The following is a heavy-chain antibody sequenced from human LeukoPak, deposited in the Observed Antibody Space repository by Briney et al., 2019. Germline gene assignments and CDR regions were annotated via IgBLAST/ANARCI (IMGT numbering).Heavy chain of an antibody. Sequence: GGSLRLSCAASGFTFSSYAMHWVRQAPGKGLEWGAVISYDGSNKYYADSVKGRFTISRDNSKNTLYLQMNSLRAEDTAVYYCARGGHYYDFWSGPGGFDYWGQGTLVTVSS. CDR3: ARGGHYYDFWSGPGGFDY. D-gene: IGHD3-3*01. CDR2: ISYDGSNK. V-gene: IGHV3-30-3*01. J-gene: IGHJ4*02. CDR1: GFTFSSYA.